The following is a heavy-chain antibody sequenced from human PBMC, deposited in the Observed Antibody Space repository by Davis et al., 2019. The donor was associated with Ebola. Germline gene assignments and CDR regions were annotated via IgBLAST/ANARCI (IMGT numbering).Heavy chain of an antibody. V-gene: IGHV1-46*01. CDR1: GYTFTGYY. D-gene: IGHD3-22*01. CDR3: ASPDYYDSSGYSDAFDI. J-gene: IGHJ3*02. Sequence: ASVKVSCKASGYTFTGYYMHWVRQAPGQGLEWMGIINPSGGSTSYAQKFQGRVTMTRDTSTSTVYMELSSLRSEDTAVYYCASPDYYDSSGYSDAFDIWGQGTMVTVSS. CDR2: INPSGGST.